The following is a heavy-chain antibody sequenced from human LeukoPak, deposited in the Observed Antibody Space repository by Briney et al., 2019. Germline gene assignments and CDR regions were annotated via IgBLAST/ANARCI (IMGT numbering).Heavy chain of an antibody. V-gene: IGHV1-24*01. D-gene: IGHD5-18*01. J-gene: IGHJ4*02. CDR1: GYTLTELS. CDR2: FDPEYGEI. Sequence: ASVKVSCKVSGYTLTELSIHWVRQAPGKGLECMGGFDPEYGEIIYAQKFQGRVTMTEDTSTDTAYMELSSLRSEDTAMYYCATDLATAMVKDQSNYWGQGTLVTVSS. CDR3: ATDLATAMVKDQSNY.